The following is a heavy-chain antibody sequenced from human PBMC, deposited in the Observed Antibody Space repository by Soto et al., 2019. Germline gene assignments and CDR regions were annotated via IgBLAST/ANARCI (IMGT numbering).Heavy chain of an antibody. CDR3: GRGRSGQIVVFY. V-gene: IGHV1-2*02. CDR1: GYTFTGHY. D-gene: IGHD1-26*01. Sequence: ASVKVSCKTSGYTFTGHYIHWVRQAPQQGPEWVGEIGPESGATRYAQKFRGRVTMTMDTSITTVYMELKNLSPDDTAVYYCGRGRSGQIVVFYCGQGSSVTVSS. J-gene: IGHJ4*02. CDR2: IGPESGAT.